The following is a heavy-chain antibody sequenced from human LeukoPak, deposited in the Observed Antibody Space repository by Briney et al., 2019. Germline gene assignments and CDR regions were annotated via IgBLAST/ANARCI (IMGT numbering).Heavy chain of an antibody. CDR1: GGSFSGYY. J-gene: IGHJ5*02. D-gene: IGHD4-17*01. V-gene: IGHV4-34*01. CDR3: ASRPNYGAIDP. CDR2: INHSGST. Sequence: SETLSLTCAVYGGSFSGYYWSWIRQPPGKGLEWIGEINHSGSTNYNPSLESRVTISVDTSKNQFSLKLSSVTAADTAVYYCASRPNYGAIDPWGQGTLVTVSS.